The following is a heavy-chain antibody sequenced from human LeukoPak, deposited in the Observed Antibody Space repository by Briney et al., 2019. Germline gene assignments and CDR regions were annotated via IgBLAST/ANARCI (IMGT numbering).Heavy chain of an antibody. CDR1: GYTFTSYD. D-gene: IGHD5-12*01. J-gene: IGHJ3*02. Sequence: ASVKVSCKASGYTFTSYDINWVRQATGQGLEWMGWMNPNSGNTGYAQKFQGRVTITRNTSISTAYMELSSLRSEDTAVYYCATWRLVATMPLWAFDIWGQGTMVTVSS. CDR2: MNPNSGNT. V-gene: IGHV1-8*03. CDR3: ATWRLVATMPLWAFDI.